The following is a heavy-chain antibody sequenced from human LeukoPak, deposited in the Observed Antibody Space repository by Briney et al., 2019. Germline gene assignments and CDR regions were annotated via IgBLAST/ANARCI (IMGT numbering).Heavy chain of an antibody. D-gene: IGHD6-13*01. CDR3: ARGGIDHSWFDP. CDR2: IYYSGST. J-gene: IGHJ5*02. V-gene: IGHV4-31*03. Sequence: SQTLSLTCTVSGGSISSGGYYWSWIRQHPGKGLEWIGYIYYSGSTYYNPSLKSRVTISVDTSKKQFSLKLRSVTAADTAVYYCARGGIDHSWFDPWGQGSLVTVSS. CDR1: GGSISSGGYY.